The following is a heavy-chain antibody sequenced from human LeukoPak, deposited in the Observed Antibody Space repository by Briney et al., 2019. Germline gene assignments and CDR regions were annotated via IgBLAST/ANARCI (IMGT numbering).Heavy chain of an antibody. CDR3: ARERDYYDSSGPPEA. J-gene: IGHJ4*02. CDR2: ISSSSSYI. D-gene: IGHD3-22*01. Sequence: GGSLRLSCAASGFTFSSYSMNWVRQAPGKGLEWVSSISSSSSYIYYADSVKGRFTISRDNAKNSLYLQMNSLRAEDTAVYHCARERDYYDSSGPPEAWGQGTLVTVSS. V-gene: IGHV3-21*01. CDR1: GFTFSSYS.